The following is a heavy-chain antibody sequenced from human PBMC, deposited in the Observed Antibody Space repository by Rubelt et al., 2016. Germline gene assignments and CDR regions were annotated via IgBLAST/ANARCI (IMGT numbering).Heavy chain of an antibody. CDR3: TGLDVVVVAATVADS. CDR2: IWYDGSNK. J-gene: IGHJ4*02. D-gene: IGHD2-15*01. Sequence: GGVVQPGRSLRLSCAASGFTFSSYGMHWVRQAPGKGRERVAVIWYDGSNKSYADSVKGRFTISRDNSKNTPYLQMNSLRAEDTAVYYCTGLDVVVVAATVADSWRQGTLVTVSS. V-gene: IGHV3-33*01. CDR1: GFTFSSYG.